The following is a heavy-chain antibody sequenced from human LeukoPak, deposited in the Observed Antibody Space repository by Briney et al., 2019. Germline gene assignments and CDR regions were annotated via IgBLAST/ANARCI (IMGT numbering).Heavy chain of an antibody. Sequence: ASVKVSCKASGYSFTSYYIHWVRQAPGQGLESMGIINPGGGSTSYAQKFQDRVTMTRDTSTSTVYMELNSLRSEDTAVYYCAKDLRWDHPGLDPWGQGTLVIVSS. CDR3: AKDLRWDHPGLDP. D-gene: IGHD4-23*01. CDR1: GYSFTSYY. J-gene: IGHJ5*02. V-gene: IGHV1-46*01. CDR2: INPGGGST.